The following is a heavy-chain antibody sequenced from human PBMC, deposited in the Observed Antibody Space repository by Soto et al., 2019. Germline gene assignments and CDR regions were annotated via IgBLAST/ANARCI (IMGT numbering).Heavy chain of an antibody. CDR3: ARILAAPNYYYYYYMDP. D-gene: IGHD6-6*01. J-gene: IGHJ6*03. CDR2: IYYSGSP. V-gene: IGHV4-59*08. Sequence: PSETLSLTCTVSGGSIRNYYLCCIRQTPGKGLEWIGYIYYSGSPTYNHSLKSRVTISADTSKNQFSLKLTSVTAADTAVYYCARILAAPNYYYYYYMDPWGKGATVTVSS. CDR1: GGSIRNYY.